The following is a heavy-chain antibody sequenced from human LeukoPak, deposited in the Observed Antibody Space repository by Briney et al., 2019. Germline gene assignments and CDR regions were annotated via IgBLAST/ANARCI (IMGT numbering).Heavy chain of an antibody. Sequence: PGGSLRLSCAASGFTVSSHYMNWVLQAPGKGLEWVSSISSRSSNIYYADSVKGRFTISRDNAKNSLYLQMNSLRAEDTAVYYCARALYYDILTGYQTHTYYFDYWGLGTLVTVSS. CDR2: ISSRSSNI. J-gene: IGHJ4*01. CDR3: ARALYYDILTGYQTHTYYFDY. V-gene: IGHV3-21*01. D-gene: IGHD3-9*01. CDR1: GFTVSSHY.